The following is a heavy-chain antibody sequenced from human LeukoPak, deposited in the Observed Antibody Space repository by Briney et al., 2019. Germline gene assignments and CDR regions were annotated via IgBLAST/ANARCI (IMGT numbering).Heavy chain of an antibody. CDR3: AREGQQLVPPFDY. D-gene: IGHD6-6*01. V-gene: IGHV4-61*02. CDR1: GGSISSGSYY. J-gene: IGHJ4*02. CDR2: IYTSGST. Sequence: SQTLSLTFTVSGGSISSGSYYWSWIRQPAGKGLEWIGRIYTSGSTNYNPSLKSRVAISVDTSKNQFSLKLSSVTAADTAVYYCAREGQQLVPPFDYWGQGTLVTVSS.